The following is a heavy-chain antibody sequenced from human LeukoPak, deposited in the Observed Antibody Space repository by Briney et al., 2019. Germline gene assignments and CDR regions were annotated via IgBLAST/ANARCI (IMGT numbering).Heavy chain of an antibody. Sequence: GGSLRLSCAASGFTFISYSMNWVRQAPGKGLEWVSSISNSSPNIYYADSVKGRVTISRDNAKNSLYLQMNSLRAEDTAVYYCARYYDFWSSYSSYYYMDVWGKGTTVTVSS. CDR3: ARYYDFWSSYSSYYYMDV. D-gene: IGHD3-3*01. CDR2: ISNSSPNI. CDR1: GFTFISYS. V-gene: IGHV3-21*01. J-gene: IGHJ6*03.